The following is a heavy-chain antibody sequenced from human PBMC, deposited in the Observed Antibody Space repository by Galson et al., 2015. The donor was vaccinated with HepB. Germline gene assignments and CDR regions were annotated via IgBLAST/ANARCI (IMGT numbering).Heavy chain of an antibody. D-gene: IGHD2-2*01. V-gene: IGHV3-21*04. Sequence: SLRLSCAASGLTFSSYSMNWVRQAPGKGLEWVSSISSSSSYIYYTDSVKGRFTISRDNSKNTLYLQMNSLRADDTAVYYCAKGRLPAGMNWSFDLWGRGTLVTVSS. CDR3: AKGRLPAGMNWSFDL. CDR2: ISSSSSYI. J-gene: IGHJ2*01. CDR1: GLTFSSYS.